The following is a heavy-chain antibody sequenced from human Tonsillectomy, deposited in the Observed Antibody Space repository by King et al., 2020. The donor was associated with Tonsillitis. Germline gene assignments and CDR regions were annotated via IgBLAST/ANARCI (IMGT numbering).Heavy chain of an antibody. CDR3: VREGGVATPVTDY. D-gene: IGHD2-8*02. J-gene: IGHJ4*02. V-gene: IGHV4-38-2*02. CDR1: GYSISSGYY. Sequence: QLQESGPGLVKPSETLSLTCDVSGYSISSGYYWAWIRQPPGKRLEWIGNVFHSGSTYYNPSLKSRFTVSVDTSKNQFSLNLSSVTAADTAVYYCVREGGVATPVTDYWGQGTMVTVS. CDR2: VFHSGST.